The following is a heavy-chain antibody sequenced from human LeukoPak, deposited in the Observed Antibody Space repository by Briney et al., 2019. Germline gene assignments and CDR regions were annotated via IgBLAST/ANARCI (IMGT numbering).Heavy chain of an antibody. V-gene: IGHV1-24*01. Sequence: ASVKVSCKVSGYTLTELSMHWVRQAPGKGLEWMGGFDPEDGETIYAQKFQGRVTMTEDTSTDTAYMELSSLRSEDTAVYYCARGLSLLWFRGNWFDPWGQGTLVTVSS. CDR3: ARGLSLLWFRGNWFDP. D-gene: IGHD3-10*01. CDR2: FDPEDGET. CDR1: GYTLTELS. J-gene: IGHJ5*02.